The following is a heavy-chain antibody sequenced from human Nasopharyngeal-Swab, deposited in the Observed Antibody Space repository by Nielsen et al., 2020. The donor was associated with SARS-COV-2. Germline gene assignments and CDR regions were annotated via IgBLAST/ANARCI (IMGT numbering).Heavy chain of an antibody. J-gene: IGHJ3*02. V-gene: IGHV3-23*01. CDR2: VTGSGYGT. CDR3: ARKDVFAYGVDAFDI. D-gene: IGHD3-10*01. Sequence: GGSLRLSCAASGFTFSSYAMTWVRQAPGKGLEWVSVVTGSGYGTDYADSVKGRFTISRDHAKNTLYLQMNSLRAEDTAVYYCARKDVFAYGVDAFDIWGQGTMVTVSS. CDR1: GFTFSSYA.